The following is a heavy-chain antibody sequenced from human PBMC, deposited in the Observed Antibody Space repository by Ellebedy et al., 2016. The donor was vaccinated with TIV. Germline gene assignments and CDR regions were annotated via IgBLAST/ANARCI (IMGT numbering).Heavy chain of an antibody. Sequence: GESLKISCAASGFIFSSYAMHWVRQAPGKGLEWVAVISYAGSNKDYADSVKGRFTISRDNSKNTLYLQMNSLRAEDTAVYYCARGASRWIQPRYYFDYWGQGTLVAVSS. V-gene: IGHV3-30-3*01. CDR3: ARGASRWIQPRYYFDY. CDR2: ISYAGSNK. D-gene: IGHD5-24*01. J-gene: IGHJ4*02. CDR1: GFIFSSYA.